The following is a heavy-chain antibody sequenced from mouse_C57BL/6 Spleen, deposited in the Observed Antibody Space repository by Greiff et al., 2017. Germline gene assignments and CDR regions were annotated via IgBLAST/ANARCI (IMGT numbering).Heavy chain of an antibody. Sequence: EVQLQQSGPELVKPGASVKIPCKASGYTFTDYNMDWVKQSHGKSLEWIGDINPNNGGTIYNQKFKGKATLTVDKSSSTAYMELRSLTSEDTAVYYCARSGSYGRYFDVWGTGTTVTVSS. J-gene: IGHJ1*03. CDR1: GYTFTDYN. CDR2: INPNNGGT. CDR3: ARSGSYGRYFDV. V-gene: IGHV1-18*01. D-gene: IGHD1-1*01.